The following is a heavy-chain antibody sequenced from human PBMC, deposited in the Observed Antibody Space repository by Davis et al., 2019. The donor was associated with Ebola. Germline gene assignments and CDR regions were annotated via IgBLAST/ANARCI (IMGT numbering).Heavy chain of an antibody. CDR2: IYTSGNT. CDR3: ASQSLGYCSSTSCGPQFDR. J-gene: IGHJ5*02. V-gene: IGHV4-4*07. D-gene: IGHD2-2*01. Sequence: PSETLSLTCTVSGGSISRYYWNWIRQPAGKGLEWIGRIYTSGNTIYNPSVKSRVTMSVDTSKNQFSLELRSVTAADTAVYYCASQSLGYCSSTSCGPQFDRWGQGTLVTVSS. CDR1: GGSISRYY.